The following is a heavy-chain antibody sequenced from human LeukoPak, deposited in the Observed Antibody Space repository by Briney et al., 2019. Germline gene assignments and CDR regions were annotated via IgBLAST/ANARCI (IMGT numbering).Heavy chain of an antibody. V-gene: IGHV3-49*03. CDR3: TRSSFHYDSSGYYLEYFQH. Sequence: PGGSLRLSCTASGFTFGDYAMSWFRQAPGKGLEWVGFIRSKAYGETTEYAASVKGRFTISRDDSKSIAYLQMNSLKTDDTAVYYCTRSSFHYDSSGYYLEYFQHWGQGTLVTVSS. D-gene: IGHD3-22*01. CDR2: IRSKAYGETT. CDR1: GFTFGDYA. J-gene: IGHJ1*01.